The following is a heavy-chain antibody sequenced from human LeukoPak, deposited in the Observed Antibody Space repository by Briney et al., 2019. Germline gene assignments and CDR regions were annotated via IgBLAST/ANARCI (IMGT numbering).Heavy chain of an antibody. D-gene: IGHD6-13*01. CDR3: ARDKASSSWYNGIDY. CDR1: GYTFTSYA. CDR2: INTNTGNP. J-gene: IGHJ4*02. V-gene: IGHV7-4-1*02. Sequence: ASVKVSCKASGYTFTSYAMNWVRQAPGQGLEWMGWINTNTGNPTYAQGFTGRFVFSLNTAVSTAYLQISSLKAEDTAVYYCARDKASSSWYNGIDYWGQGTLVTVSS.